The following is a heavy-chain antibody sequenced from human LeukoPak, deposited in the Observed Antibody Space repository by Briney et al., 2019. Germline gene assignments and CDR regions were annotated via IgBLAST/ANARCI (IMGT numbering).Heavy chain of an antibody. CDR2: IWYDGSNK. CDR3: AKDPRGSYSRDYYYYMDV. CDR1: GFTFSSYG. D-gene: IGHD1-26*01. Sequence: GRSLRLSCAASGFTFSSYGMHWVRQAPGKGLEWVAVIWYDGSNKYYADSVKGRFTISRDNSKNTLYLQMNSLRTEDAAVYYCAKDPRGSYSRDYYYYMDVWGKGTTVTVSS. J-gene: IGHJ6*03. V-gene: IGHV3-33*06.